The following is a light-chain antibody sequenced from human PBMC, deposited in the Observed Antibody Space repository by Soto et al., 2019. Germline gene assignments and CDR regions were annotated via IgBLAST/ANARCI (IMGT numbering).Light chain of an antibody. CDR2: EVS. J-gene: IGLJ7*01. V-gene: IGLV2-23*02. CDR1: SSDVGSHNL. CDR3: CSYGGSRAV. Sequence: QSALTQPASVSGSPGQSITISCTGTSSDVGSHNLVSWYQQHPGQAPKLMIYEVSKRPLGVSARFSASKSGNTASLTISGLQVEDAGDYYCCSYGGSRAVFGGGTQLTVL.